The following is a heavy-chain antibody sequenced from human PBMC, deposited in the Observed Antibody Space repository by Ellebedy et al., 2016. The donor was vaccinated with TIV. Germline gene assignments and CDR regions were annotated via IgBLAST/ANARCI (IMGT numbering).Heavy chain of an antibody. D-gene: IGHD5-12*01. CDR2: ISSSSSYI. CDR1: GFTFSSYS. J-gene: IGHJ4*02. V-gene: IGHV3-21*01. Sequence: GESLKISCAASGFTFSSYSMNWVRQAQGKGLEWVSSISSSSSYIYYADSGNGRFNISSDNAKNSLYLQMNSLRAEDTAMYYCTREGGYSCYENFDYWGQGTLVTVSS. CDR3: TREGGYSCYENFDY.